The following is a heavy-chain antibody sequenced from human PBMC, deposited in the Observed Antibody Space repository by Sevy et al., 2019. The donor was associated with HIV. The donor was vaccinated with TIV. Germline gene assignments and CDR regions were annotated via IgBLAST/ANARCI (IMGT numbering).Heavy chain of an antibody. CDR3: ARDSVTDGIRPYGIVGASPRY. CDR2: ISSSSSTI. J-gene: IGHJ4*02. Sequence: GGSLRLSCAASGFTFSSYSMNWVRQAPGKGLEWVSYISSSSSTIYYADSVKGRFTISRENAKNSLYLQMNSLRDEDTALYYCARDSVTDGIRPYGIVGASPRYWGQGTLVTVSS. V-gene: IGHV3-48*02. CDR1: GFTFSSYS. D-gene: IGHD1-26*01.